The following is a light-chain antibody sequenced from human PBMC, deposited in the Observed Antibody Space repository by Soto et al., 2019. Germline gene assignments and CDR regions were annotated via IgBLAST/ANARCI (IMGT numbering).Light chain of an antibody. CDR2: SNN. CDR3: AAWDDSLSGVV. CDR1: SSNIGSYT. Sequence: QSVLTQPPSASGTPGQRVTISCSGSSSNIGSYTVNWYQQLPGTAPKLLIYSNNRRPSGVPDRFSGSKSGTSASLAISGLQSEDQALYYCAAWDDSLSGVVFGGGTKLTVL. J-gene: IGLJ2*01. V-gene: IGLV1-44*01.